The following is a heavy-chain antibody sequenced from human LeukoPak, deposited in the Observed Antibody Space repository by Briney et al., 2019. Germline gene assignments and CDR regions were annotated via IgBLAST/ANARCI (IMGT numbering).Heavy chain of an antibody. CDR1: GGSISSYY. CDR3: ARPGALTGSFDY. J-gene: IGHJ4*02. CDR2: IYYSGST. D-gene: IGHD3-10*01. Sequence: SETLSLTCTVSGGSISSYYWSWIRQPPGKGLEWIGYIYYSGSTNYNPSPKSRVTISVDTSKNQFSLKLSSVTAADTAVYYCARPGALTGSFDYWGQGTLVTVSS. V-gene: IGHV4-59*08.